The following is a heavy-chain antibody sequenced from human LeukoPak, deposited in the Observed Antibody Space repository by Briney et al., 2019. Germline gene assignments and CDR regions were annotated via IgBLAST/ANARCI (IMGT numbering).Heavy chain of an antibody. J-gene: IGHJ4*02. CDR3: EDGIRYFAGPDY. V-gene: IGHV3-74*01. CDR1: GFTFSNFW. Sequence: GGSLRLSCAASGFTFSNFWMYWIRQVPGKGLVSVSRINSDASSTRYADSVNGRFTISRDNAKNTLYLQMNSLRVDDTVFFHAEDGIRYFAGPDYWGQGTLVTVSS. CDR2: INSDASST. D-gene: IGHD3-9*01.